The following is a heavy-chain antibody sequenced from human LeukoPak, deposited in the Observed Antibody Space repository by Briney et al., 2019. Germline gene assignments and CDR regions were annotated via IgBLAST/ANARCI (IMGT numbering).Heavy chain of an antibody. J-gene: IGHJ4*02. CDR2: IYYSGST. D-gene: IGHD3-22*01. V-gene: IGHV4-61*01. CDR1: GGSFSSGSYF. CDR3: ARSPSGYRFDY. Sequence: PSETLSLTCTVSGGSFSSGSYFWTWIRQPPGKGLEWIGYIYYSGSTNYNPSLKSRVTISVDTSKNQFSLKLSSVTAADTAVYYCARSPSGYRFDYWAREPWSPSPQ.